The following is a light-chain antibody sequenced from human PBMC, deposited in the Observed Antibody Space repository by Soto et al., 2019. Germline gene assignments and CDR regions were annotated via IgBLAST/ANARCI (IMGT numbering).Light chain of an antibody. V-gene: IGLV2-14*01. Sequence: QSALTQPASVSGSPGQSNTISCTGTSTDVGGYNYVSWYQQHPGKAPKLMIYDVSNRPSGVSNRFSGSKSGNTASLTISGLRAEDEADYYCSSYTSSRTLSGVFGGGTKLTVL. J-gene: IGLJ3*02. CDR1: STDVGGYNY. CDR2: DVS. CDR3: SSYTSSRTLSGV.